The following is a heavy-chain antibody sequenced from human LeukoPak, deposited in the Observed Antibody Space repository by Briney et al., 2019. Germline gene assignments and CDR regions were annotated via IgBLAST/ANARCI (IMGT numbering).Heavy chain of an antibody. CDR2: IYYSGST. D-gene: IGHD6-19*01. J-gene: IGHJ4*02. Sequence: PSETLSLTCTVPGGSISSSSYYWGWIRQPPGKGLEWIGSIYYSGSTYYNPSLKSRVTISVDTSKNQFSLKLSSVTAADTAVYYCASQEYSSGWYDDYWGQGTLVTVSS. CDR1: GGSISSSSYY. V-gene: IGHV4-39*01. CDR3: ASQEYSSGWYDDY.